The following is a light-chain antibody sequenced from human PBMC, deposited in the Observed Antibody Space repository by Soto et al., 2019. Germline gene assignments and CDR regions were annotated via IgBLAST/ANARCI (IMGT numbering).Light chain of an antibody. Sequence: EVLMTQSPPTLSVSPGERATLSCRASQSVSSDLAWYPHKPCQAPWLLVYGASTRATGIPARFGGSGSGTDFTLTISRLEPEDFAVYYCQQRSNWPPITFGQGNDWR. CDR2: GAS. V-gene: IGKV3-11*01. J-gene: IGKJ5*01. CDR3: QQRSNWPPIT. CDR1: QSVSSD.